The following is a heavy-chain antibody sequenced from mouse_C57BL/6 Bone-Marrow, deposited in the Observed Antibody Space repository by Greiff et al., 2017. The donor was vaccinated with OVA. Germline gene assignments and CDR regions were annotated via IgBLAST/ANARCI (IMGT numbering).Heavy chain of an antibody. CDR2: ISYAGSN. CDR1: GYSITSGYY. CDR3: ARGRSYYGSSYWYFDV. Sequence: VQLKESGPGLVKPSQSLSLTCSVTGYSITSGYYWNWIRQFPGNKLEWMGYISYAGSNNYNPSLKNRISITRDTSKNQFFLKLNSVTTEDTATYYCARGRSYYGSSYWYFDVWGTGTTVTVSS. J-gene: IGHJ1*03. D-gene: IGHD1-1*01. V-gene: IGHV3-6*01.